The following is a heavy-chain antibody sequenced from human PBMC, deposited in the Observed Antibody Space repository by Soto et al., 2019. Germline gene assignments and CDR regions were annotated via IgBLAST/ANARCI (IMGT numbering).Heavy chain of an antibody. CDR2: INHSGST. D-gene: IGHD5-18*01. CDR3: ARGGGYRYGPNWFDP. J-gene: IGHJ5*02. V-gene: IGHV4-34*01. CDR1: GGSFSGYY. Sequence: PETLSLTCAVYGGSFSGYYWSWIRQPPGKGLEWIGEINHSGSTNYNPSLKSRVTISVDTSKNQFSLKLSSVTAADTAVYYCARGGGYRYGPNWFDPWGQGTLVTVSS.